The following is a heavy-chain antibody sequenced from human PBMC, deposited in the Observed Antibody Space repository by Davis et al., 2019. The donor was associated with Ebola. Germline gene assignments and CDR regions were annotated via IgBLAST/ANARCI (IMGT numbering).Heavy chain of an antibody. V-gene: IGHV3-33*08. CDR3: AREVSGYSSGWYSWYFDL. J-gene: IGHJ2*01. CDR1: GFTVSSNY. Sequence: GESLKISCAASGFTVSSNYMSWVRQAPGKGLEWVAVIWYDGSNKYYADSVKGRFTISRDNSKNTLYLQMNSLRAEDTAVYYCAREVSGYSSGWYSWYFDLWGRGTLVTVSS. D-gene: IGHD6-19*01. CDR2: IWYDGSNK.